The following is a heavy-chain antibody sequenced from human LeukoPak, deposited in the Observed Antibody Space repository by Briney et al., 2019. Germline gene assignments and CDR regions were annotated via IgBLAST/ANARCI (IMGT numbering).Heavy chain of an antibody. CDR1: GFTVSSNY. CDR2: IYSGATT. J-gene: IGHJ4*02. V-gene: IGHV3-53*01. D-gene: IGHD2-8*01. CDR3: ARDWVYDY. Sequence: GGSLRLSCAASGFTVSSNYMNWVRQAPGKGLEWVSVIYSGATTYYADSVKGRFTISRDNSKNTLYLQMNSLRAEDTAVYYCARDWVYDYWGQGTLVTVSS.